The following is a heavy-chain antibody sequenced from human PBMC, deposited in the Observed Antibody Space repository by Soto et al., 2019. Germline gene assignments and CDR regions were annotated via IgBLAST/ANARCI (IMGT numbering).Heavy chain of an antibody. CDR3: ARDKITGLFDY. CDR2: INHSGRT. Sequence: QVQLQQWGAGLLKPSETLSLTCAVYGGSFSGYYWTWIRHPQGTGLEWFGEINHSGRTNDNPSLKSRVTISVDTSKNQFSLKLTSVTAADTALDYCARDKITGLFDYWGQGTLVTVSS. J-gene: IGHJ4*02. D-gene: IGHD2-8*02. V-gene: IGHV4-34*01. CDR1: GGSFSGYY.